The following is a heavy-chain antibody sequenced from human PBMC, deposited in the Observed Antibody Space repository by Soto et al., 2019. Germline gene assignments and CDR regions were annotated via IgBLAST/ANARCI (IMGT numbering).Heavy chain of an antibody. Sequence: EVHLLESGGALVQPGGSLTLSCAASGFSFSDYAMSWVRQAPGKGLEWVSSISRTGDNAYYADSVKGRFAISRDRSKNRLSLQMNSLRVEDTAVYYCAKGPDGSGYYHNWFDSWGQGTLITVSS. V-gene: IGHV3-23*01. J-gene: IGHJ5*01. CDR1: GFSFSDYA. CDR3: AKGPDGSGYYHNWFDS. D-gene: IGHD3-22*01. CDR2: ISRTGDNA.